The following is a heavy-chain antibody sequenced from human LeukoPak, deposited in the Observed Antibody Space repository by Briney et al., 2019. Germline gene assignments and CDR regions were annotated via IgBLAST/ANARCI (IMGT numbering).Heavy chain of an antibody. CDR3: AKVLVVVVTATQYYFDY. Sequence: GGSLRLSCAASGFTFSSYAMSWVRQAPGKGLEWASAISGSGGSTYYADSVNGRFTISSDNSKNTLYLQMNSLRAEDTAVYYCAKVLVVVVTATQYYFDYWGQGTLVTVSS. V-gene: IGHV3-23*01. D-gene: IGHD2-21*02. CDR2: ISGSGGST. J-gene: IGHJ4*02. CDR1: GFTFSSYA.